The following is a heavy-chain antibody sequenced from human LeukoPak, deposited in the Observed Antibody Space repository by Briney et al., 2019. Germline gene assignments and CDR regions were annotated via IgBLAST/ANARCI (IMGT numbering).Heavy chain of an antibody. CDR3: ARTYYDILTGSNEYGMDV. CDR1: GFTFENYA. V-gene: IGHV3-9*01. CDR2: ISWNGGII. Sequence: GGSLRLSCAASGFTFENYAMHWVRKVPGKGLEWVSGISWNGGIIGYADSVKGRFTISRDNAKNTLYLQMNSLRAEDTAVYYCARTYYDILTGSNEYGMDVWGQGTTVTVSS. J-gene: IGHJ6*02. D-gene: IGHD3-9*01.